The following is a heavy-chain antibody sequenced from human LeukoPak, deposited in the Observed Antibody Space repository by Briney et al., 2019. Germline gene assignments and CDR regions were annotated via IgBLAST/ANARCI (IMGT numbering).Heavy chain of an antibody. V-gene: IGHV3-30*02. CDR1: GLTFSTSD. J-gene: IGHJ4*02. Sequence: GGSLRLSCAASGLTFSTSDMHWVRQAPGKGPEWVSFIQYDGIRENYSDSVKGRFSISRDNARNTLYLQMNSLRAEDTVVYYCAKEAFGSGLTLDYWGQGTLVTVSS. CDR2: IQYDGIRE. D-gene: IGHD3-10*01. CDR3: AKEAFGSGLTLDY.